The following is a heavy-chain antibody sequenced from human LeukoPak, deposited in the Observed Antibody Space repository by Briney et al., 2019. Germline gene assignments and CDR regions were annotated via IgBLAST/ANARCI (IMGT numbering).Heavy chain of an antibody. Sequence: PSETLSLTCTVSGGSISSYYWSWIRQPPGKGLEWIGYIYYSGSTNYNPSLKSRVTISVDTSKNQFSLKLSSVTAADTAVYYYARADYDSSGHIDYWGQGTLVTVSS. V-gene: IGHV4-59*01. CDR3: ARADYDSSGHIDY. CDR1: GGSISSYY. CDR2: IYYSGST. J-gene: IGHJ4*02. D-gene: IGHD3-22*01.